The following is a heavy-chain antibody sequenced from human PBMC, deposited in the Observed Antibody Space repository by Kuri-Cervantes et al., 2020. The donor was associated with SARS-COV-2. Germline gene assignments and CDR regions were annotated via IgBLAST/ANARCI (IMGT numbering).Heavy chain of an antibody. CDR1: GFIFSDCY. V-gene: IGHV4-34*01. CDR3: ARGLGSPNCSSTSCYIATSFDI. D-gene: IGHD2-2*02. Sequence: ESLKISCTASGFIFSDCYMSWIRQSPGKRLEWIGEVNHNGGANYNPSLRSRVTISVDPSKNQFSLKLSSVTAADTAVYYCARGLGSPNCSSTSCYIATSFDIWGQGTMVTVSS. J-gene: IGHJ3*02. CDR2: VNHNGGA.